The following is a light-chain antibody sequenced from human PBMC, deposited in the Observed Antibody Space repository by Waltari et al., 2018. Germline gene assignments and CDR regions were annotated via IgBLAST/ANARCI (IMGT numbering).Light chain of an antibody. Sequence: EVVLTQSPGTLSLSPGEGATLSCRASQSISHYLAWYHQKPGQAPRLLIYHASSRATGIPDRFSGSGSGTDFSLTISRLEPEDFAVYYCQHYVNLPATFGQGTKVEI. CDR1: QSISHY. J-gene: IGKJ1*01. V-gene: IGKV3-20*01. CDR3: QHYVNLPAT. CDR2: HAS.